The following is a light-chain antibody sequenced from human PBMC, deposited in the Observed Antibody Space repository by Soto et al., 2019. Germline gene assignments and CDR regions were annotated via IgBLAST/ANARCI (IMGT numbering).Light chain of an antibody. CDR2: KAS. CDR1: QSINSW. Sequence: DLQMTQSPSTLSASVGDRVTITCRASQSINSWLAWYQQKPGKVPKLLIYKASSLESGVPSRFSGSGSGTEFTLTISSLQPDDFATYYCQQYSSYSTFGQGTKVDVK. V-gene: IGKV1-5*03. CDR3: QQYSSYST. J-gene: IGKJ1*01.